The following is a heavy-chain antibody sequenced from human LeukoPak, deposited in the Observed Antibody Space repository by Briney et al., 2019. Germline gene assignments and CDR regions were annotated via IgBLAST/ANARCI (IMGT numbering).Heavy chain of an antibody. CDR1: GFTLRSYW. Sequence: GSLRLSLAASGFTLRSYWMGWVRQAPGEGLEGGANIKQDGSEKYYVDSLKGRFTISRDNAKNSPYLQMHSLRGGDKGMYYCATDSAGNDYWGEGTLVTVSS. V-gene: IGHV3-7*01. CDR2: IKQDGSEK. CDR3: ATDSAGNDY. D-gene: IGHD6-13*01. J-gene: IGHJ4*02.